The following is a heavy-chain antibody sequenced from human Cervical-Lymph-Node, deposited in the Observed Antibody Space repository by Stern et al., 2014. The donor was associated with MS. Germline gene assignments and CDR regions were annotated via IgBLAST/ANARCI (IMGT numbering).Heavy chain of an antibody. CDR3: AKDQGDGGHHLAFDS. J-gene: IGHJ4*02. V-gene: IGHV3-9*01. CDR2: IRWSGSVK. Sequence: EVQLEESGGDLVQPGRSLRLSCAASGFTFDDHAMHWVRQAPGKGLEWVAGIRWSGSVKVYADSVKGRFTVSRDNAKNSLYLQMNSLSAEDTALYFCAKDQGDGGHHLAFDSWGQGTLVTVSS. D-gene: IGHD4-23*01. CDR1: GFTFDDHA.